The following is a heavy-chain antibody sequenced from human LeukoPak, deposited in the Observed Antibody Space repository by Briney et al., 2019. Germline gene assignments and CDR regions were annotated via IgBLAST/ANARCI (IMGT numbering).Heavy chain of an antibody. J-gene: IGHJ4*02. V-gene: IGHV3-15*01. CDR2: IKGKPDGGAI. Sequence: GGSLRISCSASGLGRSFKETWMSWVRRAPGKGLEWIGRIKGKPDGGAIDYIAPVRGRFSLSRDDSKNLVFLQMDSLKIEDTAVYYCTTDPRYWGQGTMVTVSS. CDR3: TTDPRY. CDR1: GLGRSFKETW.